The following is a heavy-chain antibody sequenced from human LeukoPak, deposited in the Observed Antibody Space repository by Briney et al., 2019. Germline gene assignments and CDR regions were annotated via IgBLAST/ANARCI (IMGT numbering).Heavy chain of an antibody. Sequence: PGGSLRLSCTASGFTFDNYAMTWVRQAPGKGLEYVSGISSNGGTTYYANSVKGRFTISRDNSKNTLYLQMGSLTAEDMAVYYCARGSYCSGGSCYSTYWGQGALVTVSS. CDR2: ISSNGGTT. CDR3: ARGSYCSGGSCYSTY. CDR1: GFTFDNYA. J-gene: IGHJ4*02. V-gene: IGHV3-64*01. D-gene: IGHD2-15*01.